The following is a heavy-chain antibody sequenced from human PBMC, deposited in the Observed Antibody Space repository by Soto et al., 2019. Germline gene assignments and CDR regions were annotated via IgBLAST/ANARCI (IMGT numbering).Heavy chain of an antibody. D-gene: IGHD7-27*01. J-gene: IGHJ4*02. V-gene: IGHV1-8*01. CDR1: GYTFTNYD. CDR3: ARNRRETGDFDY. CDR2: MNPYNGDT. Sequence: QVQLVQSGAEVKKPGASVKVSCKASGYTFTNYDINWVRQATGQGLEWLGWMNPYNGDTGYAQKFQGRVSMTRNAAISTAFMELSRLTYDDAAVYYCARNRRETGDFDYWGQGTLVTVSS.